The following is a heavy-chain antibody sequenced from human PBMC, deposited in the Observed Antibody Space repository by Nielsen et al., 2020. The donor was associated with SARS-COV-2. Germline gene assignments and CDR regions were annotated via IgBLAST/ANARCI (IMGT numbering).Heavy chain of an antibody. V-gene: IGHV3-74*01. D-gene: IGHD5-18*01. J-gene: IGHJ4*02. CDR2: INSDGSST. Sequence: GESLKISCAASGFTFSSYWMHWVRQAPGKGLVWVSRINSDGSSTSYADSVKGRFTISRDNSKNTLYLQMNSLRAEDTAVYYCAREGLGDTAMGAIDYWGQGTLVTVSS. CDR3: AREGLGDTAMGAIDY. CDR1: GFTFSSYW.